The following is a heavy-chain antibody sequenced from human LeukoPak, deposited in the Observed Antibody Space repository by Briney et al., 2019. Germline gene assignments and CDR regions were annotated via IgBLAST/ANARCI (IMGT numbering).Heavy chain of an antibody. D-gene: IGHD1/OR15-1a*01. V-gene: IGHV3-9*03. J-gene: IGHJ3*02. CDR3: AKGGSNNEIDI. Sequence: GGSLRLSCAASGFTFDDYAMHWVRHAPGKGLEWVSGISWNSGSIGYADSVKGRFTISRDNAKNSLYLQMNSLRAEDMALYYCAKGGSNNEIDIWGQGTMVTVSS. CDR2: ISWNSGSI. CDR1: GFTFDDYA.